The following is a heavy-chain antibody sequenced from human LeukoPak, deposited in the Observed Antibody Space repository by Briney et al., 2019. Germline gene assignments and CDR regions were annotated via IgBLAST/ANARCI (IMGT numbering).Heavy chain of an antibody. CDR2: ISYDGSNK. CDR3: ARELKPYGSGSFDY. CDR1: GFTFSTYG. D-gene: IGHD3-10*01. Sequence: GGSLRLSCAASGFTFSTYGMHWVRQGPGKGLEWVAVISYDGSNKYYADSVKGRFTISRDNSKNTQHLQMNSLGPEDTAVYYCARELKPYGSGSFDYWGQGTLVTVSS. V-gene: IGHV3-30*19. J-gene: IGHJ4*02.